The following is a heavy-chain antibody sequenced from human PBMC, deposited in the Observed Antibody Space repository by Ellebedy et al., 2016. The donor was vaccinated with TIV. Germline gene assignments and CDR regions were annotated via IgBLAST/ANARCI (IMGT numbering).Heavy chain of an antibody. CDR2: IDPGDSYT. CDR1: RDSFTNYW. Sequence: GESLKISXKGPRDSFTNYWLGWVRQLPGKGLEWMGIIDPGDSYTRYSPSFQGQVTISADKSISTAYLQGGSLKASDTAMYYCARTRPGSAAANYFEYWGQGTVVTVSS. CDR3: ARTRPGSAAANYFEY. J-gene: IGHJ4*02. D-gene: IGHD6-13*01. V-gene: IGHV5-51*01.